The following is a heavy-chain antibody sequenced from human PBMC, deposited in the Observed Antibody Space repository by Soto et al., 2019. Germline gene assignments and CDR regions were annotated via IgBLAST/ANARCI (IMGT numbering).Heavy chain of an antibody. CDR2: MKPNSGNT. J-gene: IGHJ4*02. V-gene: IGHV1-8*01. Sequence: APXKVSCKVSGSTFTNYDINWVEQATGQGLEWMGWMKPNSGNTGYAQKFQGRVTMTRSTSISTAYMELSSLRSEDTAVYYCARADPRLDFDFWGQGTLVTVSS. CDR3: ARADPRLDFDF. CDR1: GSTFTNYD.